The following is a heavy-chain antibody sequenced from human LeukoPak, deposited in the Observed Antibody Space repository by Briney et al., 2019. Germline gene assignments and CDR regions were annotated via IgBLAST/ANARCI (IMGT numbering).Heavy chain of an antibody. CDR2: IYYSGST. CDR1: GGSVSSGSYY. CDR3: ARALGGQFDY. J-gene: IGHJ4*02. Sequence: SETLSLTCTVSGGSVSSGSYYWNWIRQPPGKGLEWIGYIYYSGSTNYNPSLKSRVTISVDTSKNQFSLKLSSVTAADTAVYYCARALGGQFDYWGQGTLVTVSS. D-gene: IGHD2-15*01. V-gene: IGHV4-61*01.